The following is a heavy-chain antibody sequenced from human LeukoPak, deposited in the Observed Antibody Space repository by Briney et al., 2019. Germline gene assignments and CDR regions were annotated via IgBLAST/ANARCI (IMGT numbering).Heavy chain of an antibody. Sequence: GGSLRLSCAASGFTFSSYNMNWVRQAPGKGLEWVSSISSSSSYIFYADSVKGRFTISRDNAKNSVYLQMNSLRAEGTAVYYCARGTEMATMGSWFDPWGQGTLVTVSS. V-gene: IGHV3-21*01. CDR1: GFTFSSYN. CDR2: ISSSSSYI. CDR3: ARGTEMATMGSWFDP. J-gene: IGHJ5*02. D-gene: IGHD5-24*01.